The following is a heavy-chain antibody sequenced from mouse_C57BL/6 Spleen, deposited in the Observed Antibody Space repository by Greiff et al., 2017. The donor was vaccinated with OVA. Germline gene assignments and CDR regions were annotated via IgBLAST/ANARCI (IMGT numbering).Heavy chain of an antibody. V-gene: IGHV1-82*01. Sequence: VQLQESGPELVKPGASVKISCKASGYAFSSSWMNWVKQRPGKGLEWIGRIYPGDGDTNYNGKFKGKATLTADKSSSTAYRQLSSLTSEDSAVYFCASRDYYGSSSWFAYWGQGTLVTVSA. CDR2: IYPGDGDT. J-gene: IGHJ3*01. CDR3: ASRDYYGSSSWFAY. CDR1: GYAFSSSW. D-gene: IGHD1-1*01.